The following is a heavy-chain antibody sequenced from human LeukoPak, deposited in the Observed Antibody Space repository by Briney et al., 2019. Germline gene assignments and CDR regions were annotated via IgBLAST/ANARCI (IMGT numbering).Heavy chain of an antibody. CDR3: AKYLGSGTSFDD. CDR1: GFTFSSFA. V-gene: IGHV3-23*01. Sequence: PGGSLRLSCAASGFTFSSFAMTWVRQAPGKGLEWVSSISGSGGSTYYADSVQCRFTISRDNSKNTLYLQMNSLRAEDTAVYYCAKYLGSGTSFDDWGQGTLVTVSS. CDR2: ISGSGGST. J-gene: IGHJ4*02. D-gene: IGHD3-10*01.